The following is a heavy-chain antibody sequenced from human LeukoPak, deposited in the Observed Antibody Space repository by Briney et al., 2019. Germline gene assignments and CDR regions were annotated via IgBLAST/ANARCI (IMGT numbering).Heavy chain of an antibody. J-gene: IGHJ4*02. CDR3: AKGRRGFYDSSGYFYIFDY. CDR2: INAGGSYT. CDR1: GFTFGSDA. V-gene: IGHV3-23*01. Sequence: GGSLRPSCAASGFTFGSDAMSWVRQAPGKGLEWVSSINAGGSYTYYADSVKGRFTISRDNSKNTLYLQMNSLRAEDTAVYYCAKGRRGFYDSSGYFYIFDYWGQGTLVTVSS. D-gene: IGHD3-22*01.